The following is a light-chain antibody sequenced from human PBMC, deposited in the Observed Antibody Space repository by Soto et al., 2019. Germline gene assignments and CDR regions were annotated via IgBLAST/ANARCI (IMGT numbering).Light chain of an antibody. CDR3: QQYNSYS. J-gene: IGKJ1*01. V-gene: IGKV1-5*03. Sequence: DIQFTQSPSTLSASVGASVTITCRASQSINGWLAWYQHKPRQAPNLLIYKASTLESGVPSRFSGSGSGTEITLTISSLQPDDFATYYCQQYNSYSFGQGTKVDIK. CDR1: QSINGW. CDR2: KAS.